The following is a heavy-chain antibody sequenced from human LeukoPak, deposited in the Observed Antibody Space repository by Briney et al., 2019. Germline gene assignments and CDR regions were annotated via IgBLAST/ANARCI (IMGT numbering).Heavy chain of an antibody. J-gene: IGHJ1*01. CDR3: AKESNDFWSGRPEYFQH. CDR2: ISSSSSYT. V-gene: IGHV3-11*05. CDR1: GFTFSDYY. Sequence: GGSLRLSCAASGFTFSDYYMSWIRQAPGKGLEWVSYISSSSSYTNYADSVKGRFTISRDNSKNTLYLQMNSLRAEDTAVYYCAKESNDFWSGRPEYFQHWGQGTLVTVSS. D-gene: IGHD3-3*01.